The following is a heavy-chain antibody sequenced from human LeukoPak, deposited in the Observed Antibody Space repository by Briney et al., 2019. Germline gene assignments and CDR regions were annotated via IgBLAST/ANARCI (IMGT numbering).Heavy chain of an antibody. CDR1: GFTFRNYI. CDR3: ANWGGTGTIATIWYGRLDY. J-gene: IGHJ4*02. D-gene: IGHD3-16*01. Sequence: GGSLRLSCTVSGFTFRNYIMTWVRLSPGKGLEWVSSIGGGGDVTFYADSVKGRFRTTRDDSRSTLYLQMDSLRVDDTGVYYCANWGGTGTIATIWYGRLDYWGQGTQVTVSS. V-gene: IGHV3-23*01. CDR2: IGGGGDVT.